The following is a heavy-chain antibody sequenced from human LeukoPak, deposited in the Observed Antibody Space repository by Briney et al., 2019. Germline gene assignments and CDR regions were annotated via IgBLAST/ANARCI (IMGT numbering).Heavy chain of an antibody. CDR3: AARPGEVAVPFDY. CDR1: GFTFSTFA. J-gene: IGHJ4*02. Sequence: GGSLRLSCAASGFTFSTFAMTWVRQAPGKGLEWVSLISGSGGITYYADSVNGRFTISRDNSKNTLYLQMRSLRAEDTAVYYCAARPGEVAVPFDYWGQGTLVTVSS. D-gene: IGHD2-15*01. V-gene: IGHV3-23*01. CDR2: ISGSGGIT.